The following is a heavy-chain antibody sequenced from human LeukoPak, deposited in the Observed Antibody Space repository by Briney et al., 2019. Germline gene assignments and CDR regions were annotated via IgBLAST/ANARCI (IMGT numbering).Heavy chain of an antibody. J-gene: IGHJ4*02. CDR2: IYYSGST. Sequence: SQTLSLTCTVSGGSISSGDYYWSWIREPPGKGLEWIGYIYYSGSTYYNPSLKSRVTISVDTSKNQFSLKLSSVTAADTAVYYCARDYGGNYAFGYWGQGTLVTVSS. D-gene: IGHD4-23*01. CDR3: ARDYGGNYAFGY. CDR1: GGSISSGDYY. V-gene: IGHV4-30-4*01.